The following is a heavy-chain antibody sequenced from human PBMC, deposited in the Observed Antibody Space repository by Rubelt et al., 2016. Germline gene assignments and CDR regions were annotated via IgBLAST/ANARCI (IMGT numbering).Heavy chain of an antibody. Sequence: QVQLVQSGAEVKKPGASVKVSCKASGYTFTGYYMHWVRQAPGQGLEWMGWINPNSGGTNYAKKFQGRVTMTRDTSIRTAYMELSRLRSDDTAVYYCARDLYKGPRWLVAYWGQGTLVTVSS. CDR1: GYTFTGYY. D-gene: IGHD6-19*01. CDR2: INPNSGGT. V-gene: IGHV1-2*02. J-gene: IGHJ4*02. CDR3: ARDLYKGPRWLVAY.